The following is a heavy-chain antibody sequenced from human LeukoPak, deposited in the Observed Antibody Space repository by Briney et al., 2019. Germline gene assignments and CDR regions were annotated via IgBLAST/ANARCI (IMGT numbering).Heavy chain of an antibody. CDR3: ARDRGSSWSH. CDR1: GGSLYSYY. CDR2: VYYSGST. V-gene: IGHV4-59*01. D-gene: IGHD6-19*01. Sequence: PSETLSLTCTVSGGSLYSYYWSWIRQPPGKGLEWIGYVYYSGSTNYNPSLKSRVTMSVDASKNQFSLKLNSMTAADTAVCYCARDRGSSWSHWGQGTLVTVSS. J-gene: IGHJ4*02.